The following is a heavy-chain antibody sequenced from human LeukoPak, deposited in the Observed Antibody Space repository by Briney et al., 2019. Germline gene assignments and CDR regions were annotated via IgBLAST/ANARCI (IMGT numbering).Heavy chain of an antibody. Sequence: GGSLRLSCAASGVTFSSYSMNWVLQAPGKGLDWVSSISSSSSYIYYADSVKGRFTISRDNAKNSLYLQMNSLRAEDTAVYYCARDGRYFDWYLDYWSQGTLVTVSS. CDR3: ARDGRYFDWYLDY. J-gene: IGHJ4*02. CDR2: ISSSSSYI. CDR1: GVTFSSYS. V-gene: IGHV3-21*01. D-gene: IGHD3-9*01.